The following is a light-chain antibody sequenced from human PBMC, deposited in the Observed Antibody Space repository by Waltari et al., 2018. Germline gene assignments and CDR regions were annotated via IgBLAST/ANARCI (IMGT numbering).Light chain of an antibody. CDR3: SSYIRGSALVI. CDR1: SSALGDYNS. V-gene: IGLV2-14*03. CDR2: GVS. Sequence: QSALTQPASVSGSPGQSITISCTGTSSALGDYNSVSWFQQHPGKAPKLMIFGVSERPSGVSNRFSGSKSGNTASLTISGLQAEDEADYYCSSYIRGSALVIFGGGSKLTVL. J-gene: IGLJ2*01.